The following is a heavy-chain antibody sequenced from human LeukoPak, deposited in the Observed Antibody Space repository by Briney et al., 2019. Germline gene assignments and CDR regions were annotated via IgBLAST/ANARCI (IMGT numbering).Heavy chain of an antibody. CDR3: ARGDTSLQRNDALDI. Sequence: GGSLRLSCAASGFIFSSYTMNWVRQAPGKGLEWVSSISLTGTHIYYAASVRGRFTISRDNAKNSLNLQMNSLRAEDTALYYCARGDTSLQRNDALDIWGQGTMVSVSS. V-gene: IGHV3-21*01. D-gene: IGHD2/OR15-2a*01. J-gene: IGHJ3*02. CDR2: ISLTGTHI. CDR1: GFIFSSYT.